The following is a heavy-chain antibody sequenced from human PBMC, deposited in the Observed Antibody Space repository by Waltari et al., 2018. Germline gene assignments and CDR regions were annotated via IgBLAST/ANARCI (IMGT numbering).Heavy chain of an antibody. V-gene: IGHV3-7*01. CDR2: IKQDGSAK. CDR3: ARLDVCVAREDF. Sequence: EVQLVESGGGLVQPGGSLRLSCAASGFTFSNYWMTWVRQAPGKWLEWVANIKQDGSAKYYVYSVKGRFTSSRDNARNTLFLQMDRLRGEETAVYYCARLDVCVAREDFWSQGTLVTVSA. D-gene: IGHD2-21*01. CDR1: GFTFSNYW. J-gene: IGHJ4*02.